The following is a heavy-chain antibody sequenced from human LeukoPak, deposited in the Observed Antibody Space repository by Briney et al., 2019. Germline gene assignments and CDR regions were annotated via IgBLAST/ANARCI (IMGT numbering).Heavy chain of an antibody. D-gene: IGHD1-20*01. V-gene: IGHV3-21*01. CDR1: GFTFSSYS. Sequence: GGSQRLSCAASGFTFSSYSMNWVRQAPGKGLEWVSSISSSSSYIYYADSVKGRFTISRDNAKNSLYLQMNSLRAEDTAVYYCARVSGITGAEVFDYWGQGTLVTVSS. CDR3: ARVSGITGAEVFDY. J-gene: IGHJ4*02. CDR2: ISSSSSYI.